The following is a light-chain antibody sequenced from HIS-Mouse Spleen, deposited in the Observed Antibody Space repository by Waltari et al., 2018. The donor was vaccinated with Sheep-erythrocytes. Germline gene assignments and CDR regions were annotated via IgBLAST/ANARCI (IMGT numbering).Light chain of an antibody. V-gene: IGLV2-23*01. CDR2: EGS. Sequence: QSALTQPRSVSGSPGQSVTISCTGTSSDVGGYNYVSWYQQHPGKAPKLMIYEGSKRPSGVSNRFSGSKSGNTASLTISGLQAEDEADYYCCSYVGSSTPWVFGGGTKLTVL. J-gene: IGLJ3*02. CDR1: SSDVGGYNY. CDR3: CSYVGSSTPWV.